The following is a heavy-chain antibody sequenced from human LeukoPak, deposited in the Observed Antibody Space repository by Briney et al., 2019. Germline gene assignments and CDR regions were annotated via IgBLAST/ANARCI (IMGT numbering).Heavy chain of an antibody. Sequence: GGSLRLSCAASGFTFDDYAMHWVRHAPGKGLEWVSGISWNSGSIGYADSVKGRFTISRDNAKNSLYLQMNSLRAEDTALYYCAKSGVDGGSLTGEDYFDYWGQGTLVTVSS. CDR3: AKSGVDGGSLTGEDYFDY. J-gene: IGHJ4*02. CDR1: GFTFDDYA. CDR2: ISWNSGSI. D-gene: IGHD2-21*01. V-gene: IGHV3-9*01.